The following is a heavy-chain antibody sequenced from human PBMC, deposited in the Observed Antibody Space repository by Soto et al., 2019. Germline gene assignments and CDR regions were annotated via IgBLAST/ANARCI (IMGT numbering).Heavy chain of an antibody. CDR3: AKDISGRGSYYYCYGMDV. CDR2: ISWNSANM. V-gene: IGHV3-9*01. D-gene: IGHD3-16*01. J-gene: IGHJ6*02. CDR1: GFTFDDYA. Sequence: EVQLVESGGGLVQPGRSLRLSCAASGFTFDDYAMHWVRQAPGKGLEWVSGISWNSANMNYADSVKARFTISRDNAKNSLSLQMNSLREEDTALYYCAKDISGRGSYYYCYGMDVWGQGTTVTVSS.